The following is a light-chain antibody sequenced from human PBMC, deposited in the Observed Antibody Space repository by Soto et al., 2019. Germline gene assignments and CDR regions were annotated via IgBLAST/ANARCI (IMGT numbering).Light chain of an antibody. J-gene: IGKJ2*01. V-gene: IGKV3-20*01. CDR3: QQYGSSPYA. CDR2: GAS. Sequence: MELTQSPGTLSLSAGERATLSCRASQSVSSYYLAWYQQKPGQAPSLLNYGASSKATDSPDRFSGRGSGTDFTPTLSRLEAEEWAVDYCQQYGSSPYAFGRGTKLEIK. CDR1: QSVSSYY.